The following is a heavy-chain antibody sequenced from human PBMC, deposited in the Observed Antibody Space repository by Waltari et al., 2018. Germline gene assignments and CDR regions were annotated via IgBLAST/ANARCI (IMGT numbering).Heavy chain of an antibody. V-gene: IGHV3-11*01. CDR1: GFSFRDNY. CDR2: IRSGGDII. Sequence: QVQLVESGGDVVKPGGSLRLSCAASGFSFRDNYMSWIRQAPGKGLGWVSYIRSGGDIIRYAGSVKGRFTISKDDAKNSVYLQMNSLRVDDAAVYYCARGRPHWYFDLWGRGALVTVSS. J-gene: IGHJ2*01. CDR3: ARGRPHWYFDL.